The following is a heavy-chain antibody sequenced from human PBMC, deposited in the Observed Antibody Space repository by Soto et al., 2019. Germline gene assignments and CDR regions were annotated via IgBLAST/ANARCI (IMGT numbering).Heavy chain of an antibody. D-gene: IGHD6-19*01. V-gene: IGHV3-30-3*01. Sequence: QVHLAAAGVGVVQAGRSLRLSCTASGLTLNSFAIHWVREPPGKGLEWVSVISEDGGNKYFAESVSGPFLISRDNSKNTVYLQMNSLRLEDTAVYFCARRLTRTVSALGYGGQGTLVSVSS. CDR2: ISEDGGNK. J-gene: IGHJ4*02. CDR3: ARRLTRTVSALGY. CDR1: GLTLNSFA.